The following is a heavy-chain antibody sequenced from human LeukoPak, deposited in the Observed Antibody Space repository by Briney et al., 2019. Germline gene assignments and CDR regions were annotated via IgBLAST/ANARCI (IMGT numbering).Heavy chain of an antibody. CDR2: ITSSSGYI. D-gene: IGHD1-26*01. CDR3: ARDPYSGSYGDYYYYYMDV. J-gene: IGHJ6*03. CDR1: GFSFSSYN. V-gene: IGHV3-21*01. Sequence: GGSLRLSCVASGFSFSSYNMNWVRQAPGKGLEWVSSITSSSGYIYYADSVKGRFTISRDNAKNSLYLQMNSLRAEDTAVYYCARDPYSGSYGDYYYYYMDVWGKGTTVTIS.